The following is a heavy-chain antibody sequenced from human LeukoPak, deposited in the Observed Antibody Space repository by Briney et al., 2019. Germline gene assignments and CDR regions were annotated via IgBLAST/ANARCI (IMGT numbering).Heavy chain of an antibody. CDR1: GFTFSSYA. Sequence: GRSLRLSCAASGFTFSSYAMHWVRQAPGKGLEWVAVISYDGSNKYYADSVKGRFTISRDNSKNTLNLQMNSLRAEDTAVYFCATWSASGTFWRDDYWGQGTLVTVS. V-gene: IGHV3-30*04. D-gene: IGHD3-10*01. J-gene: IGHJ4*02. CDR2: ISYDGSNK. CDR3: ATWSASGTFWRDDY.